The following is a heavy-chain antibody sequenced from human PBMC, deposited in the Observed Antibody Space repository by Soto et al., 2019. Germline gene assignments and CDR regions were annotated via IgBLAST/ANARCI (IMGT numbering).Heavy chain of an antibody. D-gene: IGHD3-22*01. J-gene: IGHJ4*02. Sequence: GGSLRLSCAASGFTFSSYGMHWVRQAPGKGLEWVAVISYDGSNKYYADSVKGRFTISRDNSKNTLYLQMNSLRAEDTAVYYCAKPYGGSYYDSSGLRLYYFDYWGQGTLVTVSS. CDR3: AKPYGGSYYDSSGLRLYYFDY. CDR2: ISYDGSNK. V-gene: IGHV3-30*18. CDR1: GFTFSSYG.